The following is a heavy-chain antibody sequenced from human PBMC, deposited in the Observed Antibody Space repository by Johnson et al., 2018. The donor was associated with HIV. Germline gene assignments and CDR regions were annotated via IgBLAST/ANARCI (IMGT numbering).Heavy chain of an antibody. V-gene: IGHV3-30-3*01. CDR3: ARDKGWGPGEPPAFDI. Sequence: QVQLVESGGGVVQPGGSLRLSCAASGFTFSSYAMHWVRQAPGKGLEWVAVISYDGSNKYYADSVKGRFTISRDNSKNTLFLQMNSLRAEDTALYYCARDKGWGPGEPPAFDIWGQGTMVTVSS. CDR2: ISYDGSNK. J-gene: IGHJ3*02. D-gene: IGHD2-21*02. CDR1: GFTFSSYA.